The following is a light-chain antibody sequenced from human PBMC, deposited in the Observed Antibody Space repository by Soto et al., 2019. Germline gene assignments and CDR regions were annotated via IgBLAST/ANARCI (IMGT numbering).Light chain of an antibody. J-gene: IGKJ4*01. CDR2: GAS. CDR3: QQYGNSPPTT. CDR1: QSVSSNY. Sequence: EIVLTQSPGTLSLSPGERATLSFRASQSVSSNYLAWYQQKPGQAPRLLIYGASTRATGIPDRFSGSGSGTDFTLTIRRMEHFVFAVHYCQQYGNSPPTTFSGGATV. V-gene: IGKV3-20*01.